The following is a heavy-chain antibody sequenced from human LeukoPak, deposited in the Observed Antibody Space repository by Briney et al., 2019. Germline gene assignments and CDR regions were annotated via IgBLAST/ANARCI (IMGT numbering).Heavy chain of an antibody. Sequence: GGSLRLSWAASGFTISNHWMTWVRQAPGKGLEWVAHINADGSQKDCVDSVTGRFTISKDNAKNSLYLQLNSLRAEDTALYYCTRGHYGLDIWGQGTMVTVSS. V-gene: IGHV3-7*01. CDR3: TRGHYGLDI. J-gene: IGHJ3*02. CDR1: GFTISNHW. D-gene: IGHD4-17*01. CDR2: INADGSQK.